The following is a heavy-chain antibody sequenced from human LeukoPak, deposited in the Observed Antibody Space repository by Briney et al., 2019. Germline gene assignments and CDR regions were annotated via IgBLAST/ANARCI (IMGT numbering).Heavy chain of an antibody. J-gene: IGHJ4*02. CDR1: GFTFSSYA. Sequence: PGGSLRLSCAVSGFTFSSYAMTWVRQAPGKGLEWVSGISGSGGSTYYADSVKGRFTISRDNSKNTLYLQMNSLRAEDTAVYYCAKALRARSSVGCYTVTSGFDFWGQGTLVTVSS. CDR2: ISGSGGST. V-gene: IGHV3-23*01. CDR3: AKALRARSSVGCYTVTSGFDF. D-gene: IGHD2-2*02.